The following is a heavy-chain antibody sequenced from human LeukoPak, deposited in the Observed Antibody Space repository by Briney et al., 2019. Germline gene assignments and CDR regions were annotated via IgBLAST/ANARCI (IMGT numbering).Heavy chain of an antibody. J-gene: IGHJ5*02. CDR2: IYYSGST. CDR1: GGSISSGGYY. Sequence: SETLSLTCTVSGGSISSGGYYWSWIRQHPGKGLEWIGYIYYSGSTYYNPSLKSRVTTSVDTSKNQFSLKLSSVTAADTAVYYCARYIVVVPAATNLNWFDPWGQGTLVTVSS. CDR3: ARYIVVVPAATNLNWFDP. V-gene: IGHV4-31*03. D-gene: IGHD2-2*01.